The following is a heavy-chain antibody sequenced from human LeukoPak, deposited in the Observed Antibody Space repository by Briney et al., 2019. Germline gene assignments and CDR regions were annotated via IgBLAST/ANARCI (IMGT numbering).Heavy chain of an antibody. CDR1: GFTFDDYA. J-gene: IGHJ3*02. CDR2: ISWNSGSI. V-gene: IGHV3-9*01. Sequence: PGGSLRLSCAASGFTFDDYAMHWVRQAPGKGLEWVSGISWNSGSIGYADSVKGRFTISRDNAKNSLYLQMNSLRAEDTALYYCAKDKSTYYYDSSGYPDAFDIWGQGTMVTVSS. D-gene: IGHD3-22*01. CDR3: AKDKSTYYYDSSGYPDAFDI.